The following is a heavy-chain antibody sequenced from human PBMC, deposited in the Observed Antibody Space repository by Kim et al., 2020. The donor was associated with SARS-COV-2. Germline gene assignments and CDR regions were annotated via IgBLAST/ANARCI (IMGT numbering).Heavy chain of an antibody. Sequence: ASVKVSCKASGYTFTSYGISWVRQAPGQGLEWMGWISAYNGNTNYAQKLQGRVTMTTDTSTSTAYMELRSLRSDDTAVYYCARDLNSGSYRLNYPYYYYYGMDVWGQGTTVTVSS. CDR2: ISAYNGNT. V-gene: IGHV1-18*04. CDR1: GYTFTSYG. D-gene: IGHD1-26*01. J-gene: IGHJ6*02. CDR3: ARDLNSGSYRLNYPYYYYYGMDV.